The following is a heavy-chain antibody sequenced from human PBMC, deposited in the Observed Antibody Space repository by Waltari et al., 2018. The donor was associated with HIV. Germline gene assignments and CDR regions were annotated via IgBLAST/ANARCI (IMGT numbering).Heavy chain of an antibody. CDR1: GGSISSSRHY. CDR3: ARHLNHGHDYVWGSYRPFDY. Sequence: QLQLQESGPGLVKPSETLSLTCIVSGGSISSSRHYWGWIRQPPGKGLEWLATISSSGSSVYNPSLKSRLTISVDTSKNRFSLRLSSVTAADTAVYYCARHLNHGHDYVWGSYRPFDYWGQGTLVTVSS. V-gene: IGHV4-39*01. CDR2: ISSSGSS. J-gene: IGHJ4*02. D-gene: IGHD3-16*02.